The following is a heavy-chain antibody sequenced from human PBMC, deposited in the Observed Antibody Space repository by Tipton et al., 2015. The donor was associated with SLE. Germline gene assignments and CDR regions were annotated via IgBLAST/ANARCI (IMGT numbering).Heavy chain of an antibody. J-gene: IGHJ3*02. V-gene: IGHV1-46*01. Sequence: QSGAEVKKPGASVKVSCKASGDTFTSHYMHWVRQAPGQGLEWMGIINPSVGSTMFAQKFEGRVTMTRDTSTSTVYLDLSRLTYDDTAVYFCARRVEGGALPFDIWGQGTMFTVSS. D-gene: IGHD3-16*01. CDR3: ARRVEGGALPFDI. CDR2: INPSVGST. CDR1: GDTFTSHY.